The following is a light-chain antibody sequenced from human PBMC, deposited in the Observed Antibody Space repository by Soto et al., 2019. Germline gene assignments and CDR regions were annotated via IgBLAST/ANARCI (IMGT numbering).Light chain of an antibody. J-gene: IGKJ5*01. CDR3: QQFGSSPTRIT. V-gene: IGKV3-20*01. Sequence: EIVLTQSPGTLSLSPGERATLSCRASQSGSSNYLAWYQQKPGQAPRLLIYGASSRATGIPDRFSGSGSGTDFTLTISRLEPEDFAVYYCQQFGSSPTRITFGQGTRLEIK. CDR1: QSGSSNY. CDR2: GAS.